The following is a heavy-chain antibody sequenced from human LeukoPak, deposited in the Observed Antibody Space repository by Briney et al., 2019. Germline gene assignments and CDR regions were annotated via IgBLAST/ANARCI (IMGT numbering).Heavy chain of an antibody. D-gene: IGHD3-22*01. V-gene: IGHV4-38-2*02. CDR1: GYSISSGYY. CDR2: IYHSGST. CDR3: ARRGSYYDSSGYYDY. J-gene: IGHJ4*02. Sequence: SETLSLTCTVSGYSISSGYYWGWIRQPPGKGLEWIGSIYHSGSTYYNPSLKSRVTISVDTSKNQFSLKLSSVTAADTAVYYCARRGSYYDSSGYYDYWGQGTLATVSS.